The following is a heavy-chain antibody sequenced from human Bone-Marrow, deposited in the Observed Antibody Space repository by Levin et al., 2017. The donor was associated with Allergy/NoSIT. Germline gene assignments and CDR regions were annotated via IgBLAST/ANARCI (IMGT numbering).Heavy chain of an antibody. CDR3: ARGGRSPIHKGYDSDYGDYGGAY. J-gene: IGHJ4*02. V-gene: IGHV1-18*01. CDR1: GYTFTSYG. D-gene: IGHD4-17*01. CDR2: ISAYNGNT. Sequence: ASVKVSCKASGYTFTSYGISWVRQAPGQGLEWMGWISAYNGNTNYAQKLQGRVTMTTDTSTSTAYMELRSLRSDDTAVYYCARGGRSPIHKGYDSDYGDYGGAYWGQGTLVTVSS.